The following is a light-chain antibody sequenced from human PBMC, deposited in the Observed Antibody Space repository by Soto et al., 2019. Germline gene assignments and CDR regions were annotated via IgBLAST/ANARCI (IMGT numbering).Light chain of an antibody. CDR1: SSDVCGYNY. Sequence: QSVLTQPPSASGSPGQSVTISCTGTSSDVCGYNYVSWYQQHPGKAPKLMIYEVSKRPSGVPDRFSGSKSGNTASLTVSGLQAEEEADYYCSSYAGSNKVFGGGTKVTVL. J-gene: IGLJ2*01. V-gene: IGLV2-8*01. CDR2: EVS. CDR3: SSYAGSNKV.